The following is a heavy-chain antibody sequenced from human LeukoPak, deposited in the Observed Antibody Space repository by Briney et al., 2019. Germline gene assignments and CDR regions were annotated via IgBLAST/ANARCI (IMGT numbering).Heavy chain of an antibody. Sequence: SQTLSLTCAVSGGSISSGGYSWSWIRQPPGKGLEWIGYIYHSGSTYYNPSLKSRVTISVDRSKNQFSLKLSSVTAADTAVYYCARAPTEYYYGSGNKGGFDPWGQGTLVTVSS. D-gene: IGHD3-10*01. CDR2: IYHSGST. CDR1: GGSISSGGYS. CDR3: ARAPTEYYYGSGNKGGFDP. J-gene: IGHJ5*02. V-gene: IGHV4-30-2*01.